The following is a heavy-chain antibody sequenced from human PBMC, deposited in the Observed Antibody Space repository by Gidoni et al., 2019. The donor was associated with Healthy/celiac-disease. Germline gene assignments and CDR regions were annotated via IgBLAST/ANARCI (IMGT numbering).Heavy chain of an antibody. CDR2: IDPSDSYT. V-gene: IGHV5-10-1*03. Sequence: MQLVQSAAVVKKRGASRRIRCNGSGSSVTSYGISWVRQMPGKGLEWMGRIDPSDSYTHYSPSFQGHVTISADNSISTAYLQWSSLKASDTAVYYCARHGPLGTAMVLYYFDFWGQGTLVTVSS. CDR3: ARHGPLGTAMVLYYFDF. D-gene: IGHD5-18*01. J-gene: IGHJ4*02. CDR1: GSSVTSYG.